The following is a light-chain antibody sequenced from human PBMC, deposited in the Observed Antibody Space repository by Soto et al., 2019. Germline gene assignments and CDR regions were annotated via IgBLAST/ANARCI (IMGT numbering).Light chain of an antibody. CDR2: GAS. CDR1: QSVSSN. V-gene: IGKV3-15*01. Sequence: EIVMTQSPATLSVSPGERATLSCRASQSVSSNLAWYQQKPGQAPWLLIYGASTRATGIPARFSGSGSGTEFTLTISSLQSEDFAVYYCQQYNNWPHTFGQGTKLEIK. CDR3: QQYNNWPHT. J-gene: IGKJ2*01.